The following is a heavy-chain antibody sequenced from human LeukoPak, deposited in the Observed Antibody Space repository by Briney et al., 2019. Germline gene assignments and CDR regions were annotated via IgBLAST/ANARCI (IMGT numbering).Heavy chain of an antibody. D-gene: IGHD6-13*01. CDR3: ASKAGVALDY. CDR2: VNNDGRST. Sequence: GGSVRLSCAASGFTFNSYAMSRVRPAPGKGLVWVSRVNNDGRSTSYAHSVKGRFTITRDNAKCTLYLQMNSLGAEETAVYYCASKAGVALDYWGQGTLVTVSS. J-gene: IGHJ4*02. V-gene: IGHV3-74*01. CDR1: GFTFNSYA.